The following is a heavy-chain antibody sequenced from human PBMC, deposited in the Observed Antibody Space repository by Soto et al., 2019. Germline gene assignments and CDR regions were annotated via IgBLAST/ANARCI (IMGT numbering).Heavy chain of an antibody. CDR3: ARYDFGIFDY. Sequence: SETLSLTCAVSGDSVTSSNWWSWARQPPGKGLGWIGEIYHSESTNYNPSLKSRVTMSIDKSKNQFSLKLTSVTAADTAVYFCARYDFGIFDYWGQGTLVTVSS. J-gene: IGHJ4*02. CDR2: IYHSEST. CDR1: GDSVTSSNW. D-gene: IGHD4-17*01. V-gene: IGHV4-4*02.